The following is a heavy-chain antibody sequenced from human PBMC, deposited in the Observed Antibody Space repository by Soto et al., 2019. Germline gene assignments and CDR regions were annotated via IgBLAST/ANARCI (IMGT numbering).Heavy chain of an antibody. D-gene: IGHD6-19*01. CDR2: IGTAGDT. J-gene: IGHJ4*02. V-gene: IGHV3-13*01. Sequence: EVQLVESGGGLVQPGGSLRLSRAASGFSFSSYDMHWVRQATGNGLEWVSTIGTAGDTYYSDSVKGRFTISRENAKNSLYLQMNSLRAGDTAVYYCARVRSGWFYFDFWGQGTLVTVSS. CDR3: ARVRSGWFYFDF. CDR1: GFSFSSYD.